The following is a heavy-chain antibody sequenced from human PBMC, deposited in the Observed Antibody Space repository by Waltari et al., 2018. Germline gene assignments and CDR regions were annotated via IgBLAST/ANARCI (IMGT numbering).Heavy chain of an antibody. Sequence: QVQLQESGPGLVKPSETLSLTCTVSGYSIRRGYYWGWIRQPPGKGLEWIGSIYHSGSTYYNPSLKSRVTISVDTSKNQFSLKLSSMTAADTAVYYCAKYSGYDFDYWGQGTLVTVSS. V-gene: IGHV4-38-2*02. D-gene: IGHD5-12*01. CDR3: AKYSGYDFDY. CDR2: IYHSGST. J-gene: IGHJ4*02. CDR1: GYSIRRGYY.